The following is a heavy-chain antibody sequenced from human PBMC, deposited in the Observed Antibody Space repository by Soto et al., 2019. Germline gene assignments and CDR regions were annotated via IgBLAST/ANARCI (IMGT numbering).Heavy chain of an antibody. D-gene: IGHD3-3*01. CDR1: GFSLTTSGVG. CDR3: AHRVLRSVFGLVTTAAIYFDF. V-gene: IGHV2-5*02. CDR2: IYWDDDK. Sequence: QLTLKESGPTVVKPTETLTLTCTFSGFSLTTSGVGVGWVRQSPGKAPEWLALIYWDDDKRYSTSLNSRLIINKDTSKNQVVLTMANVAPADTATYYCAHRVLRSVFGLVTTAAIYFDFWGPGTPVVVSS. J-gene: IGHJ4*02.